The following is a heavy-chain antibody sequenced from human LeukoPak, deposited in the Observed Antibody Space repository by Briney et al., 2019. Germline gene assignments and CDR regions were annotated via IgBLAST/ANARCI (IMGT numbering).Heavy chain of an antibody. CDR1: GYTFTNHY. CDR2: INPHSGGT. Sequence: ASVKVSCKASGYTFTNHYIHWVRQAPGQGLEWMGRINPHSGGTNYAQKLQGRVTMTRDTSISTAYMELSSLRSDDTAVYYCARDKDFVVVVPATDAFDIWGQGTMVTVSS. V-gene: IGHV1-2*02. J-gene: IGHJ3*02. CDR3: ARDKDFVVVVPATDAFDI. D-gene: IGHD2-15*01.